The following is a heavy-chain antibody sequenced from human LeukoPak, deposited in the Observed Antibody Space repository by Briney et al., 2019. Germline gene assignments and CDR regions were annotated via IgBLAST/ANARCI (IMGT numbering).Heavy chain of an antibody. CDR2: ISGSGAST. CDR1: GFTLSTNA. D-gene: IGHD1-26*01. CDR3: AKDVGKWESLHFFDY. J-gene: IGHJ4*02. Sequence: GGSLRLSCLTSGFTLSTNAMSWVRQAPGKGLEWISGISGSGASTYYADSVKGRFTISRDDSRNTLYLQMNSLRGDDTAVYYCAKDVGKWESLHFFDYWGQGTPVTVSS. V-gene: IGHV3-23*01.